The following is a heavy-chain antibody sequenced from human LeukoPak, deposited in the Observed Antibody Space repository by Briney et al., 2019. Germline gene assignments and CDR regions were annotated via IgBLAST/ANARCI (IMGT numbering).Heavy chain of an antibody. Sequence: KAGGSHRLSCAASGFSFSDAWMSWVRQIPGKGLEWVGRIESETDGGTTDYAAPVKGRFTISRDDSTNTLYLQMNSLKSEDTAVYYCTTYGSGRKFDYWGQGILVTVSS. D-gene: IGHD3-10*01. CDR3: TTYGSGRKFDY. CDR2: IESETDGGTT. CDR1: GFSFSDAW. J-gene: IGHJ4*02. V-gene: IGHV3-15*04.